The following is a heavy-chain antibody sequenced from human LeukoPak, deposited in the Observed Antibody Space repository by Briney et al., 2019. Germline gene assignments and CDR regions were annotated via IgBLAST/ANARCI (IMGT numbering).Heavy chain of an antibody. CDR1: GYSSTSYW. V-gene: IGHV5-51*01. D-gene: IGHD5-12*01. CDR3: ARLYSGYDWGGNSFDY. J-gene: IGHJ4*02. Sequence: GESLKISCKGSGYSSTSYWIGWVRQMPGKGLEWMGIIYPGDSDTRYSPSFQGQVTISADKSISTAYLQWSSLKASDTAMYYCARLYSGYDWGGNSFDYWGQGTLVTVSS. CDR2: IYPGDSDT.